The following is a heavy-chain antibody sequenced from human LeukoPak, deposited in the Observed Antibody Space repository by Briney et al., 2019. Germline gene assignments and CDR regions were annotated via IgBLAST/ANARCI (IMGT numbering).Heavy chain of an antibody. CDR3: ARALWGQYCSSTSCFVGEYYYYGMDV. V-gene: IGHV1-2*02. D-gene: IGHD2-2*01. J-gene: IGHJ6*02. Sequence: ASVKVSCKASGYTFTGSYMHWVRQAPGQGLEWMGWINPNSGGTNYAQKFQGRVTMTRDTSISTAYMELSRLRSDDTAVYYCARALWGQYCSSTSCFVGEYYYYGMDVWGQGTTVTVSS. CDR1: GYTFTGSY. CDR2: INPNSGGT.